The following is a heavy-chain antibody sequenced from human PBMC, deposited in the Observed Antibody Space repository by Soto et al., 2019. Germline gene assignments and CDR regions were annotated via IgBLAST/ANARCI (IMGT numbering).Heavy chain of an antibody. D-gene: IGHD6-19*01. J-gene: IGHJ4*02. V-gene: IGHV3-30*18. CDR1: GFTFSSYG. CDR3: AKDRNSGWPRGGFDY. CDR2: ISYDGSNK. Sequence: GGSLRLSCAASGFTFSSYGMHWVRQAPGKGLEWVAVISYDGSNKYYADSVKGRFTISRDNSKNTLYLQMNSLRAEDTAVYYCAKDRNSGWPRGGFDYWGQGTLVTVSS.